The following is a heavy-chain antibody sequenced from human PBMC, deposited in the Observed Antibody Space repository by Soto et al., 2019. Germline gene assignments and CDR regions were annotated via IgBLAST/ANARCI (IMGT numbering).Heavy chain of an antibody. V-gene: IGHV4-31*03. J-gene: IGHJ3*02. CDR3: ARGRAYYYDGSGHYLDAFDI. CDR2: IYYSGIT. Sequence: SETLSLTCTVSGGAISIGTYYWSWIRQHPGKGLEWIGYIYYSGITYYNPSLKSRVTVSVDTSKNQFSLRLSSVTAADTAVFYCARGRAYYYDGSGHYLDAFDIWCQGTMVTVSS. CDR1: GGAISIGTYY. D-gene: IGHD3-22*01.